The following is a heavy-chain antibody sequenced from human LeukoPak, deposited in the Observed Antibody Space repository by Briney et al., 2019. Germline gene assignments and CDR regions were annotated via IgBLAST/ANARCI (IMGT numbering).Heavy chain of an antibody. CDR1: GFTVSSNY. CDR3: ARDDPDSSSWYGYYYYGMDV. J-gene: IGHJ6*02. D-gene: IGHD6-13*01. CDR2: IYSGGST. Sequence: GGSLRLSCAASGFTVSSNYMSWVRQAPGKGLEWVSVIYSGGSTYYADSVKGRFTISRDNSKNTPYLQMNSLRAEDTAVYYCARDDPDSSSWYGYYYYGMDVWGQGTTVTVSS. V-gene: IGHV3-53*01.